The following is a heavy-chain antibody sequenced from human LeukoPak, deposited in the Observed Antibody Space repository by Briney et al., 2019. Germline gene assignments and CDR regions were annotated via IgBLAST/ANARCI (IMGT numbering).Heavy chain of an antibody. J-gene: IGHJ5*02. CDR1: GGSFSSYY. CDR3: ARQAYCSTTSCYRWDP. CDR2: INHSGST. V-gene: IGHV4-34*01. Sequence: SETLSLTCAVYGGSFSSYYWSWIRQPPGKGLEWIGEINHSGSTNYNPSLKSRVTISVDTSKNQFSLKLSSVTAADTAVYYCARQAYCSTTSCYRWDPWGQGTLVTVSS. D-gene: IGHD2-2*01.